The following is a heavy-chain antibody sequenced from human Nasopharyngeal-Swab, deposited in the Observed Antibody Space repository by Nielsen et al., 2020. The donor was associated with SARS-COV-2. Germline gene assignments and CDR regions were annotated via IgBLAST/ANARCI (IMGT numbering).Heavy chain of an antibody. V-gene: IGHV3-21*01. D-gene: IGHD1-26*01. CDR2: ISSSSSYI. CDR3: ARDGVGATPFDY. Sequence: WIRQPPGKGLEWVSSISSSSSYIYYADSVKGRFTISRDNAKNSLYLQMNSLRAEDTAVYYCARDGVGATPFDYWGQGTLVTVPS. J-gene: IGHJ4*02.